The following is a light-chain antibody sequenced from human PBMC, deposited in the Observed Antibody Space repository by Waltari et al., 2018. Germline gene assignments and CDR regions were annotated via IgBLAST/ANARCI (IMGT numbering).Light chain of an antibody. Sequence: VILTQSPATLSLSPGERATLSCRASQSVSNFVAWYQQKPGQAPRLLIHSASNRATCIPDRFSGTGSGTEFTLTIIWLEPEDIGIYHCYQHGRGWAFGQGTKVEIK. J-gene: IGKJ1*01. CDR2: SAS. CDR1: QSVSNF. CDR3: YQHGRGWA. V-gene: IGKV3-11*01.